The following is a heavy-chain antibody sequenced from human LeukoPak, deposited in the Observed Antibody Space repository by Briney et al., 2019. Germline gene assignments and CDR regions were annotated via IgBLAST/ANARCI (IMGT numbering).Heavy chain of an antibody. CDR3: AKDPSATYSNYVGYYYYGMDV. CDR1: GFTFSSYG. Sequence: PGGSLRLSCAASGFTFSSYGMNWVRQAPGKGLEWVAVISYDGCNKYYADSVKGRFTISRDNSKNTLYLQMNSLRAEDTAVYYCAKDPSATYSNYVGYYYYGMDVWGQGTTVFVSS. J-gene: IGHJ6*02. CDR2: ISYDGCNK. D-gene: IGHD4-11*01. V-gene: IGHV3-30*18.